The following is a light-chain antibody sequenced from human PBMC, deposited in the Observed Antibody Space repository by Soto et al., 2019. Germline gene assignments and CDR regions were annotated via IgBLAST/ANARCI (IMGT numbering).Light chain of an antibody. Sequence: DIQMTQYTAFLSASLGHRVTITPRPSHNIGTDLYWYQQRRGIAAVLLIDAASTLQSAVPSSFSGSGPGSDFTLTINSLQREDFGTYYCQHNYINPRTVGQGTKVDIK. J-gene: IGKJ1*01. CDR1: HNIGTD. CDR2: AAS. CDR3: QHNYINPRT. V-gene: IGKV1-39*01.